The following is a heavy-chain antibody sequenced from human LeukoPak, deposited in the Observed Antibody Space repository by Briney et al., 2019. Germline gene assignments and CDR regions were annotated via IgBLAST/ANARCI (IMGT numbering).Heavy chain of an antibody. V-gene: IGHV1-18*01. CDR1: GGTFSSYA. CDR2: ISAYNGNT. D-gene: IGHD2-21*02. Sequence: ASVKVSCKASGGTFSSYAISWVRQAPGQGLEWMGWISAYNGNTNYAQKLQGRVTMTTDTSTSTAYMELRSLRSDDTAVYYCARSVVVTAIPHYYYGMDVWGQGTTVTVSS. CDR3: ARSVVVTAIPHYYYGMDV. J-gene: IGHJ6*02.